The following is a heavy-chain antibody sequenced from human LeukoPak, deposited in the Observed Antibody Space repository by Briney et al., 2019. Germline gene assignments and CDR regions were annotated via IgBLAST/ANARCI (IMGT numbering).Heavy chain of an antibody. CDR2: IYYSGST. CDR1: GGSISSYY. Sequence: SETLSLTCTVSGGSISSYYWSWIRQPPGKGLEWIGYIYYSGSTNYDPSLKSRVTISVDTSKNQFSLKLSSVTAADTAVYYCARSVEGYCSGGSCYSYYYYMDVWGKGTTVTVSS. J-gene: IGHJ6*03. D-gene: IGHD2-15*01. V-gene: IGHV4-59*01. CDR3: ARSVEGYCSGGSCYSYYYYMDV.